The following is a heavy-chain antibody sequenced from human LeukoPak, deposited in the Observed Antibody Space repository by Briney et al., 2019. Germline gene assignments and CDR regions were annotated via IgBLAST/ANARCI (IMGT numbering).Heavy chain of an antibody. Sequence: PSGTLSLTCAVSGASISSNNWWWSWVRQPPGKGLEWIGEIYHSGSTNYNPSLKSRVTMSVDTSKNQFSLKLSSVTAADTAVYYCARHTRRGQQVDYWGQGTLVTVSS. CDR2: IYHSGST. CDR1: GASISSNNW. V-gene: IGHV4-4*02. CDR3: ARHTRRGQQVDY. J-gene: IGHJ4*02. D-gene: IGHD6-13*01.